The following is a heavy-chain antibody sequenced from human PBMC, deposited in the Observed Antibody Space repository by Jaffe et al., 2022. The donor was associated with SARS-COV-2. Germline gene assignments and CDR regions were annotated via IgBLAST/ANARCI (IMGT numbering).Heavy chain of an antibody. Sequence: QVQLQESGPGLVKPSETLSLTCTVSGGSISYYYWSWIRQPPGRELEWIGYIFYSGSTNYNPSLKSRVTISVHTSKNQFSLKLSSVSAADTAVYYCARAPYYYDGSGNPRGWYYFDSWGQGTLVTVSS. CDR2: IFYSGST. CDR1: GGSISYYY. CDR3: ARAPYYYDGSGNPRGWYYFDS. J-gene: IGHJ4*02. V-gene: IGHV4-59*01. D-gene: IGHD3-22*01.